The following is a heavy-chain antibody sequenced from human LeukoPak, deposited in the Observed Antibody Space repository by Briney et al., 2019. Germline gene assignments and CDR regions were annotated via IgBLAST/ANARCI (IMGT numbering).Heavy chain of an antibody. CDR1: GGSISSGSYY. Sequence: SETLSLTCTVSGGSISSGSYYWSWIRQPAGTGLEWIGRIYTSGSTNYNPSLKSRVTISVDTSKNQFSLKLSSVTAADTAVYYCARGMSPRGGFDYWGQGTLVTVSS. J-gene: IGHJ4*02. V-gene: IGHV4-61*02. CDR2: IYTSGST. CDR3: ARGMSPRGGFDY. D-gene: IGHD4-23*01.